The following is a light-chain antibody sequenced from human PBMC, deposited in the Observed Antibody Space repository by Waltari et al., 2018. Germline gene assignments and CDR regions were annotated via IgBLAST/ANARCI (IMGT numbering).Light chain of an antibody. CDR3: QQYTKWPPYT. CDR2: AAS. J-gene: IGKJ2*01. Sequence: EIVMTQSPATLSVSPGERATLSCRASQSVSNNLARYQQKPGQAPRLLIYAASTRATGIPARFSGSGSGTEFTLTISSLQSEDFAVYYCQQYTKWPPYTFGQGTKLDIK. V-gene: IGKV3-15*01. CDR1: QSVSNN.